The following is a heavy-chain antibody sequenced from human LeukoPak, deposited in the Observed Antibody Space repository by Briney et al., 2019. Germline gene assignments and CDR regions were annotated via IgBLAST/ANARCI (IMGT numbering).Heavy chain of an antibody. D-gene: IGHD4-17*01. CDR3: AREGYGDYGIDY. Sequence: PSETLSLTCTVSGGSISSYYWSWIRQPPWKGLEWIGYIYYSGSTNYNPSLKSRVTISVDTSKNQFSLKLSSVTAADTAVYYCAREGYGDYGIDYWGQGTLVTVSS. CDR1: GGSISSYY. V-gene: IGHV4-59*01. CDR2: IYYSGST. J-gene: IGHJ4*02.